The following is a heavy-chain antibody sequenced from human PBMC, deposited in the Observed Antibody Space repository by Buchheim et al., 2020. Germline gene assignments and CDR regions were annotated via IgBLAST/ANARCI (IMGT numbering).Heavy chain of an antibody. J-gene: IGHJ6*03. CDR3: ARVDWELLGYYYYYYMDV. D-gene: IGHD1-26*01. CDR1: GFTFSSYW. CDR2: IKQDGSET. Sequence: EVQLVESGGGLVQPGGSLRLSCAASGFTFSSYWMSWVRQAPGKGLEWVANIKQDGSETYYVDSVKGRFTISRDNAKNSLYLQMNSLRAEDTAVYYCARVDWELLGYYYYYYMDVWGKGTT. V-gene: IGHV3-7*01.